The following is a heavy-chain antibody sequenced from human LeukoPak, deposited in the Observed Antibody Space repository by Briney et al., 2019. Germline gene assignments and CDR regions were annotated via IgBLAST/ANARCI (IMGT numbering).Heavy chain of an antibody. V-gene: IGHV3-30*14. CDR2: ISYDGSNK. CDR3: AREYDSGDFYGPIAY. CDR1: GFTFGDFG. J-gene: IGHJ4*02. Sequence: GRSLRLSCRGSGFTFGDFGVGWVRQAPGKGLEWVAVISYDGSNKYYADSVKGRFTISRDNSKNTLYLQMNSLRAEDTAVYYCAREYDSGDFYGPIAYWGPGTLVTVSS. D-gene: IGHD3-22*01.